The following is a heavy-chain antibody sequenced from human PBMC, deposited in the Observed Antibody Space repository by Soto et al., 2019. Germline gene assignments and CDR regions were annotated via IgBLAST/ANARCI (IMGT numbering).Heavy chain of an antibody. Sequence: EVQLLESGGGLVQPGGSLRLSCAASGFTFSSYAMGWVRQAPGKGLEWVSVISGSGGSTHYADSVKGRFIISRDNSKNTLYLQMNSLRAEDTVVYYCAKNLWGRVSVLMVYAPMDVWGQGTTVTVSS. CDR1: GFTFSSYA. J-gene: IGHJ6*02. CDR2: ISGSGGST. V-gene: IGHV3-23*01. CDR3: AKNLWGRVSVLMVYAPMDV. D-gene: IGHD2-8*01.